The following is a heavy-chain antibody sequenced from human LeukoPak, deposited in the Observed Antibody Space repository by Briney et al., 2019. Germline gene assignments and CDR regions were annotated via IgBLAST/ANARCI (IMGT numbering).Heavy chain of an antibody. CDR2: ISGSGGSA. Sequence: GGSLRLSCAASGFTFNTYAMTWVRQAPGKGLEWVSAISGSGGSAFYADSVKGRFTISRDNSKSTPYLQMTSLRAEDTAVYYCAKGPVVPAATYYFDYWGQGTLVTVSS. CDR1: GFTFNTYA. D-gene: IGHD2-2*01. CDR3: AKGPVVPAATYYFDY. V-gene: IGHV3-23*01. J-gene: IGHJ4*02.